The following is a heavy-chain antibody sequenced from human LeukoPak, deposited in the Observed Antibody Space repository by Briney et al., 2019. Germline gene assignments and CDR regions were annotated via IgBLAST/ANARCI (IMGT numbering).Heavy chain of an antibody. CDR2: INPNSGGT. CDR1: GYTFTSYY. J-gene: IGHJ4*02. CDR3: AREVAVAGSHFEY. D-gene: IGHD6-19*01. Sequence: GASVKVSCKASGYTFTSYYMHWVRQAPGQGLEWMGWINPNSGGTNYAQKFQGRVTMTRDTSISTAYMELSRLRSDDTAVYYCAREVAVAGSHFEYWGQGTLVTVSS. V-gene: IGHV1-2*02.